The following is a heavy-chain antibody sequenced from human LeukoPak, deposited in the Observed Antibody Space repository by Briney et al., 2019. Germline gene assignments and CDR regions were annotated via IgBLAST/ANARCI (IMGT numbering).Heavy chain of an antibody. Sequence: SETLSLTCTISDGSISTYYWSWIRQPPGKGLEWIGYVYYSGSADYNPSLRSRVTLPVDTSKNQFSLTLTSVTAADTAMYYCATTTIGSSSSYYFDYWGRGTLVTVSS. CDR3: ATTTIGSSSSYYFDY. V-gene: IGHV4-59*03. J-gene: IGHJ4*02. CDR2: VYYSGSA. D-gene: IGHD6-6*01. CDR1: DGSISTYY.